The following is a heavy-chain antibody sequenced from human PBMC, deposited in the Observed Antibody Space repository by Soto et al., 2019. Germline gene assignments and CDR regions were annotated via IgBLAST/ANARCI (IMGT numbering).Heavy chain of an antibody. CDR3: THSGVTYYYGPGNDYAMNH. D-gene: IGHD3-10*01. J-gene: IGHJ4*02. CDR1: GFSLSTSGVG. V-gene: IGHV2-5*01. CDR2: IYGNDDK. Sequence: QITLKESGPTLVKPTQTLPLTCTFSGFSLSTSGVGVGWISQPPGKALECLALIYGNDDKRYSPSLKNRLTITKDTSKNQVVITMTNMDPVDTATYYCTHSGVTYYYGPGNDYAMNHWGQGTLVTVSS.